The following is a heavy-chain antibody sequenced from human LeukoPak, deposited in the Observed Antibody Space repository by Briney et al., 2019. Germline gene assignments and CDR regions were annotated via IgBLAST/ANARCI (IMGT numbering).Heavy chain of an antibody. CDR1: GGPISSSSYY. D-gene: IGHD3-10*01. CDR2: IYYSGST. J-gene: IGHJ4*02. CDR3: AFYGSGSYFPVDY. Sequence: SETLSLTCTVSGGPISSSSYYWGWIRQPPGKGLEWIGSIYYSGSTYYNPSLKSRVTISVDTSKNQFSLKLSSVTAADTAVYYCAFYGSGSYFPVDYWGQGTLVTVSS. V-gene: IGHV4-39*01.